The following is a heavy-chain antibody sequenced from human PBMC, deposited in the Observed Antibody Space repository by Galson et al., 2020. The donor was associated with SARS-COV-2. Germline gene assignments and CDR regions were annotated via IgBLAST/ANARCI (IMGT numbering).Heavy chain of an antibody. CDR3: ARGSAARSGDYYYYYMYV. D-gene: IGHD2-15*01. CDR1: GGSFSVYY. V-gene: IGHV4-34*01. J-gene: IGHJ6*03. CDR2: INNLGST. Sequence: ETLSLTCTVYGGSFSVYYWSWIRQSPGKGLEWVGEINNLGSTNYNPSLKSRATISIDTSKNQFSLSLTSVTAADTAVYYCARGSAARSGDYYYYYMYVWGKGTTVTVSS.